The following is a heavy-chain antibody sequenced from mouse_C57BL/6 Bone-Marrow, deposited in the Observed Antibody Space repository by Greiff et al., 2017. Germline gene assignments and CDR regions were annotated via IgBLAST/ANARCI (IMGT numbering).Heavy chain of an antibody. CDR1: GYTFTSYG. CDR2: IYPRSGNT. Sequence: QVQLQQSGAELARPGASVKLSCKASGYTFTSYGISWVKQRTGQGLEWIGEIYPRSGNTYYNEKFKGKATLTADKSSSTAYMELRSLTSEDSAVYFCASLLYGSSSWFAYWGQGTLVTVSA. D-gene: IGHD1-1*01. J-gene: IGHJ3*01. CDR3: ASLLYGSSSWFAY. V-gene: IGHV1-81*01.